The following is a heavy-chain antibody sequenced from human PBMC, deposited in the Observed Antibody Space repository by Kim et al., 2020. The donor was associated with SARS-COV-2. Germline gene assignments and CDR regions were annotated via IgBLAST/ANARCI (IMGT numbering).Heavy chain of an antibody. CDR2: INPSGGST. CDR3: ARDRATYYDILTGYYDYYYGMDV. V-gene: IGHV1-46*01. Sequence: ASVKVSCKASGYTFTSYYMHWVRQAPGQGLEWMGIINPSGGSTSYAQKFQGRVTTTRDTSTSTVYMELSSLRSEDTAVYYCARDRATYYDILTGYYDYYYGMDVWGQGTTVTVSS. J-gene: IGHJ6*02. D-gene: IGHD3-9*01. CDR1: GYTFTSYY.